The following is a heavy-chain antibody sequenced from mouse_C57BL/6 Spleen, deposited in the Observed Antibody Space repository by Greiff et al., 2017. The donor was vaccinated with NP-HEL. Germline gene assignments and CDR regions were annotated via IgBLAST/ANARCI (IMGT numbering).Heavy chain of an antibody. D-gene: IGHD1-1*01. CDR3: ARSHYYGSSYRAMDY. Sequence: VQLQQSGAELVRPGTSVKVSCKASGYAFTNYLIEWVKQRPGQGLEWIGVINPGSGGTNYNEKFKGKATLTADKSSSTAYMQLSSLTSEDSAVYFWARSHYYGSSYRAMDYWGQGTAVTVSS. V-gene: IGHV1-54*01. J-gene: IGHJ4*01. CDR1: GYAFTNYL. CDR2: INPGSGGT.